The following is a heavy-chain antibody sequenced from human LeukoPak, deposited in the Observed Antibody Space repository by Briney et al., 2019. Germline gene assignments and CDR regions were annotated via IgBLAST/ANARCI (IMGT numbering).Heavy chain of an antibody. CDR2: ISNNGGST. V-gene: IGHV3-64*01. J-gene: IGHJ4*02. CDR1: GFTFSSYA. CDR3: GRGRVSGSFLVY. Sequence: PGGSLRLSCAVSGFTFSSYAMHWVRQAPGKGLEYVSTISNNGGSTYYANSVKGRITISRDNSKNTLYLQMGSLRAEDMAVYYCGRGRVSGSFLVYWGQGTLVTVSS. D-gene: IGHD1-26*01.